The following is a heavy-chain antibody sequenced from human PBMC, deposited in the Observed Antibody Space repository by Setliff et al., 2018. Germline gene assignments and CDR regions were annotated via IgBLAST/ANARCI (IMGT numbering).Heavy chain of an antibody. CDR1: GFTFSSYW. J-gene: IGHJ6*03. CDR2: IKQDGSEK. Sequence: GGSLRLSCAASGFTFSSYWMSWVRQAPGKGLEWVANIKQDGSEKYYVDSVEGRFTISRDNAKNSLYLQMNSLRAEDTAVYYCAREKMATNYYYYYMDVWGKGTTVTVSS. D-gene: IGHD5-12*01. V-gene: IGHV3-7*01. CDR3: AREKMATNYYYYYMDV.